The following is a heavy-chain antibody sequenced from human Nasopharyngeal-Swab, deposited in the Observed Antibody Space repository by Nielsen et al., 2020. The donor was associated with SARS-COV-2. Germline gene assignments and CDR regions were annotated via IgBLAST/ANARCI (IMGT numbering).Heavy chain of an antibody. CDR1: GFTFSSYA. V-gene: IGHV3-23*03. Sequence: GESLKISCAASGFTFSSYAMSWVRQAPGKGLEWVSVIYSGGSSPYYADSVKGRFTISRDNSKNTLYLQMNSLRAEDTAVYYCAKEYGYSYGYLDYWGQGTLVTVSS. J-gene: IGHJ4*02. CDR3: AKEYGYSYGYLDY. CDR2: IYSGGSSP. D-gene: IGHD5-18*01.